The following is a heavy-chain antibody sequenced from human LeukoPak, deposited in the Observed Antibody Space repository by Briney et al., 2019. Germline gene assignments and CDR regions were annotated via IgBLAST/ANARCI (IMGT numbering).Heavy chain of an antibody. CDR2: IYYTGST. D-gene: IGHD3-22*01. CDR3: ARVYYDSSGYSGFGDY. J-gene: IGHJ4*02. Sequence: PSETLSLTCTVSGGSISSYYWIWIRQPPGKGLEWIGYIYYTGSTNYNPSPKSRVTISVDTSKNQFSLKLSSVTAADTAVYYCARVYYDSSGYSGFGDYWGQGTLVTVSS. CDR1: GGSISSYY. V-gene: IGHV4-59*01.